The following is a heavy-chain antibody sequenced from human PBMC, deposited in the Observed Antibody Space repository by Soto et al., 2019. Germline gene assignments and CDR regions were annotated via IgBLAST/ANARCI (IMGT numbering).Heavy chain of an antibody. CDR3: ARDRGCSGGSCYSKGMDV. Sequence: EVQLVVSGGGLVKPGGSLRLSCAASGFTFSSYSMNWVRQAPGKGLEWVSYISSSTGYTYYADSVKGRFTISRDNAKNSLYLQMNSLRAEDTAVYYCARDRGCSGGSCYSKGMDVWGQGTTVTVSS. D-gene: IGHD2-15*01. CDR1: GFTFSSYS. J-gene: IGHJ6*02. V-gene: IGHV3-21*02. CDR2: ISSSTGYT.